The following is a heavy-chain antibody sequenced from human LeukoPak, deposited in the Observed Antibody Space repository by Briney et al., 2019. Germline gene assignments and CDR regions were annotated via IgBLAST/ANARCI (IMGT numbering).Heavy chain of an antibody. CDR2: IYHSGGT. Sequence: PSETLSLTCSVSGYSISSGYYWGWIRQPPGKGLEWIGSIYHSGGTYYNPSLKRPVTLSVDTSKNQFSLKMSSVTAADTAVYYCAREASYQYYFDYWGQGTLVTVSS. CDR3: AREASYQYYFDY. J-gene: IGHJ4*02. CDR1: GYSISSGYY. V-gene: IGHV4-38-2*02.